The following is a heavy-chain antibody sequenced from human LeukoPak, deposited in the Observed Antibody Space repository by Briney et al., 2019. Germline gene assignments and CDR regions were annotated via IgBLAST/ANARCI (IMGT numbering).Heavy chain of an antibody. V-gene: IGHV4-59*01. CDR1: GGSISSYY. Sequence: SETLSRTCTVSGGSISSYYWSWIRQPPGKGLEWIGYIYYSGSTNYNPSLKSRVTISVDTSKNQFSLKLSSVTAADTAVYYCARHGAYFPRSRAFDYWGQGTLVTVSS. D-gene: IGHD3-16*01. J-gene: IGHJ4*02. CDR3: ARHGAYFPRSRAFDY. CDR2: IYYSGST.